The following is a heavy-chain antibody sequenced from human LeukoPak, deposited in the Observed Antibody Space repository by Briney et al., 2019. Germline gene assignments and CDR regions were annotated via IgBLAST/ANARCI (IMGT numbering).Heavy chain of an antibody. J-gene: IGHJ4*02. V-gene: IGHV4-39*01. Sequence: SETLSLTCTVFGGSISSSSYYWGWIRQPPGKGLEWIGSIYYSGSAYYNPSLKSRVTISVDTSKNQFSLKLSSVTAADTAVYYCFLRVGATGFDYWGQGTLVTVSS. CDR2: IYYSGSA. D-gene: IGHD1-26*01. CDR3: FLRVGATGFDY. CDR1: GGSISSSSYY.